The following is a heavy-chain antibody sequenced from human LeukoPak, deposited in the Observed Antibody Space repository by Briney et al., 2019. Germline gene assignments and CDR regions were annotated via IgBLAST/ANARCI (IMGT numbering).Heavy chain of an antibody. D-gene: IGHD5-18*01. CDR3: ARGRTGYSYGYLRYYFDY. V-gene: IGHV4-34*01. CDR1: GGSFSGYY. CDR2: INHSGST. J-gene: IGHJ4*02. Sequence: SETLSLTCAVYGGSFSGYYWSWIRQPPGKGLEWIGEINHSGSTNYNPSLKSRVTISVDTSKNQFSLKLSSVTAADTAVYYCARGRTGYSYGYLRYYFDYWAREPWSPSPQ.